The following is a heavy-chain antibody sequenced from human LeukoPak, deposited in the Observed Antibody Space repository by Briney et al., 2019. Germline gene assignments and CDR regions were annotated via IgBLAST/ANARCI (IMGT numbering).Heavy chain of an antibody. J-gene: IGHJ4*02. D-gene: IGHD3-3*02. CDR3: ATIFLNIAGPPGDY. CDR2: IYYTESL. Sequence: SETLSLTCTVSGDSISSSAYYWVWIRQPPGKGLEWIGTIYYTESLYYNPSLKSRVTISLDTSKNHYSMRMSSVTAADTAVYYCATIFLNIAGPPGDYWGEGILVTVSS. CDR1: GDSISSSAYY. V-gene: IGHV4-39*02.